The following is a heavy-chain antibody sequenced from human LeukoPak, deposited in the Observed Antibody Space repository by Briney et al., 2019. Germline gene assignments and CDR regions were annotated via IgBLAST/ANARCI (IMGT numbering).Heavy chain of an antibody. Sequence: GGSLRLSCAASGFTFSSYAMSWVRLAPGKGLEWVAFIRYDGSNKYYADSVKGRFTISRDNSKNTLYLQMNSLRAEDTAVYYCAKGLAAAGNYWGQGTLVTVSS. CDR2: IRYDGSNK. CDR3: AKGLAAAGNY. J-gene: IGHJ4*02. CDR1: GFTFSSYA. V-gene: IGHV3-30*02. D-gene: IGHD6-13*01.